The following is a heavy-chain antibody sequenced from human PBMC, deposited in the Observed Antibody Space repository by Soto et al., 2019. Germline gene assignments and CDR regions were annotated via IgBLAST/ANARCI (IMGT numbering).Heavy chain of an antibody. CDR1: GFTFSTYA. V-gene: IGHV3-23*01. J-gene: IGHJ4*02. CDR3: AKVTQLGLGGGWDY. D-gene: IGHD2-2*01. Sequence: VQLLESGGGLVQPGGSLRLSCAASGFTFSTYAMSWVRQAPGKGLEWISAISSSGDTTYYADSVKGRFTFSRDNSENTVDRQRNSRKAGGTAKYYGAKVTQLGLGGGWDYWGQGTLVTVSS. CDR2: ISSSGDTT.